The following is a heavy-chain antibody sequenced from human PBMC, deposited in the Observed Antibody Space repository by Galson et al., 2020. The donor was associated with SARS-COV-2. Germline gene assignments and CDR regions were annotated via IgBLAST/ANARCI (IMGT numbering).Heavy chain of an antibody. CDR3: ARTWITGTPSRTFDY. CDR1: GFSLTTSGMC. J-gene: IGHJ4*02. CDR2: IDWDGDK. D-gene: IGHD1-1*01. Sequence: SGPTLVKPTKTLTLPCTLSGFSLTTSGMCVSWIRQPPGKALEWLARIDWDGDKHYSTSVKTRFTISKDTSKNQVVLTMTNMDPVDTATYYCARTWITGTPSRTFDYWGQGTLLTVSS. V-gene: IGHV2-70*11.